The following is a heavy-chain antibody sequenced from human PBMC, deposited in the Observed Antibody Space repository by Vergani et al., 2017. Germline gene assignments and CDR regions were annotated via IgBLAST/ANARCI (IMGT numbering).Heavy chain of an antibody. D-gene: IGHD6-25*01. CDR1: GDSINTADY. CDR3: AKNSSGGFFDN. J-gene: IGHJ4*02. Sequence: QVHLQESGPGLVKPSETLSLTCSVSGDSINTADYRGWSRKPPGKGLEWIGSVYHSGSTSYNPSLQSRVTISVDTSKNQFSLNLNSMTAADTAIYYCAKNSSGGFFDNWGQGALVTFSS. CDR2: VYHSGST. V-gene: IGHV4-38-2*02.